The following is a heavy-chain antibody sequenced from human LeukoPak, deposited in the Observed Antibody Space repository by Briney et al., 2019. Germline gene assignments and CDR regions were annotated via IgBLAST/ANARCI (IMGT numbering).Heavy chain of an antibody. J-gene: IGHJ3*02. CDR3: ARRDPDYGDAFDI. Sequence: KPSETLSLTCTVSGGSISSSSYYWGWIRQPPGKGLEWIGSIYYSGSTYYNPSLKSRVTISVDTSKNQFSLKLSSVTAADAAVYYCARRDPDYGDAFDIWGQGTMVTVSS. V-gene: IGHV4-39*01. D-gene: IGHD4-17*01. CDR2: IYYSGST. CDR1: GGSISSSSYY.